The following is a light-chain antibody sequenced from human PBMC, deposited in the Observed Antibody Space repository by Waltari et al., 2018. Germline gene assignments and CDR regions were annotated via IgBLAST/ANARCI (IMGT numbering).Light chain of an antibody. J-gene: IGLJ2*01. CDR2: DVT. Sequence: QSALTQPASVSGSPGQSITISCPGTSSDVGDYNYVSWYQQHQGKAPKLMIYDVTKRPSGVSNRFSGSKSGNTASLTISGLQAEDEGDYYCCSYAGSSTFAFGGGTKLTVL. V-gene: IGLV2-23*02. CDR1: SSDVGDYNY. CDR3: CSYAGSSTFA.